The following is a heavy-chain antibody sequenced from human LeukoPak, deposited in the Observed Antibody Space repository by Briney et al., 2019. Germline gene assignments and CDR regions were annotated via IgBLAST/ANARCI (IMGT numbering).Heavy chain of an antibody. CDR3: ARRVDYGGNSRAFDI. CDR2: IYPGDSDT. V-gene: IGHV5-51*01. CDR1: GYSFTSYW. J-gene: IGHJ3*02. Sequence: GESLKISCKGSGYSFTSYWIGWVRQMPGKGLEWMGIIYPGDSDTRYSPSFQGQVTISADKSISTAYLQWSSLKALDTAMYYCARRVDYGGNSRAFDIWGQGTMVTVSS. D-gene: IGHD4-23*01.